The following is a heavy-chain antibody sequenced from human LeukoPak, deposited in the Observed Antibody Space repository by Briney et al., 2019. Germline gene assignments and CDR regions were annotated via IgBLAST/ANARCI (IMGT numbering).Heavy chain of an antibody. Sequence: MASETLSLTCTVSGYSISTGYYWDWIRQPPGKGLEWIGTFYHGGSTYYNPSLKSRVTISVDTSKNQFSLNLTSVTAADTAVYYCARAQPPRYYYGSGSYYKHSHYYFDYWGQGTLVTVSS. D-gene: IGHD3-10*01. CDR2: FYHGGST. CDR3: ARAQPPRYYYGSGSYYKHSHYYFDY. CDR1: GYSISTGYY. V-gene: IGHV4-38-2*02. J-gene: IGHJ4*02.